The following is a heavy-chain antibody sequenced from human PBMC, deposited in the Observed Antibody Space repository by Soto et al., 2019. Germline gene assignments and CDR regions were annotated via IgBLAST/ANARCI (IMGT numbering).Heavy chain of an antibody. CDR3: ADDFWSGSTFDY. J-gene: IGHJ4*02. Sequence: PGGSLRLSCAASGFTFSSYAMSWVRQAPGKGLEWVSAISGSGGSTYYADSVKGRFTISRDNSKNTLYLQMNSLRAEDTAVYYCADDFWSGSTFDYWGQGTLVTVSS. CDR2: ISGSGGST. D-gene: IGHD3-3*01. CDR1: GFTFSSYA. V-gene: IGHV3-23*01.